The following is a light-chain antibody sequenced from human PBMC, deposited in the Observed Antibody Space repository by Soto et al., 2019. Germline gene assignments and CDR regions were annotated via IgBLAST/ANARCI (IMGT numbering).Light chain of an antibody. J-gene: IGKJ2*01. Sequence: EIVLTQSPATLSLSPGERATLSCRASQSVSSYLAWYQQKPGQAPRLLIYDASNRVTGIPARFSGSRSGTDFTLTISSLEPEDFAVYYCLQRSNWQYTFGQGTKVEIK. CDR2: DAS. CDR1: QSVSSY. V-gene: IGKV3-11*01. CDR3: LQRSNWQYT.